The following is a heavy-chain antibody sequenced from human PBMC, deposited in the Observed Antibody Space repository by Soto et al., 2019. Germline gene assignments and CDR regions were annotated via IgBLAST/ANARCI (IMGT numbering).Heavy chain of an antibody. V-gene: IGHV4-59*01. J-gene: IGHJ5*02. CDR1: CGSIIRYY. CDR2: AYYSVDT. CDR3: ARDRSTYGGGGTGEVKENWFDP. D-gene: IGHD2-8*01. Sequence: SATLSLTGSVSCGSIIRYYWIWIRQPPGKGVECIGYAYYSVDTCYNPSLQSRVTMAVDTSKNQVSLKLTSVTAADTAVYYCARDRSTYGGGGTGEVKENWFDPWGQGALVTVSS.